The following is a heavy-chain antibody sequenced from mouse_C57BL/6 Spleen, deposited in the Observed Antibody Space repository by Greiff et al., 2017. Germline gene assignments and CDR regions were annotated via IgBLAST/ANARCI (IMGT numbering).Heavy chain of an antibody. CDR3: ARRYYDYDGAFAY. J-gene: IGHJ3*01. V-gene: IGHV1-85*01. Sequence: VKLQQSGPELVKPGASVKLSCKASGYTFTSYDINWVKQRPGQGLEWIGWIYPRDGRTKYNEKFKGKDTLTVDTSSSTAYMELHSLTSEDSAVYVCARRYYDYDGAFAYWGQGTLVTVSA. CDR1: GYTFTSYD. D-gene: IGHD2-4*01. CDR2: IYPRDGRT.